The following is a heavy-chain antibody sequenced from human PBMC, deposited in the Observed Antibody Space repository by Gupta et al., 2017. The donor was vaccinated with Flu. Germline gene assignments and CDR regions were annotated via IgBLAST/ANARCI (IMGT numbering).Heavy chain of an antibody. V-gene: IGHV3-21*01. CDR2: ISSSSSYI. Sequence: EVQLVESGGGLVKPGGSLRLSCAASGFTFSSYSMTWVRQAPGKGLEWVSSISSSSSYIYYADSVRGRFTISRDNAKNSLYLQMNSLRGEDTAVYYCARDWQATVTALDYWGQGTLVTVSS. CDR3: ARDWQATVTALDY. CDR1: GFTFSSYS. J-gene: IGHJ4*02. D-gene: IGHD5-18*01.